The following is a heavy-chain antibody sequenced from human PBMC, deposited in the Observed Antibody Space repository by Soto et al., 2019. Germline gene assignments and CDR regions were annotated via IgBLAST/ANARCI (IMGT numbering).Heavy chain of an antibody. CDR3: ARDVGSGASNPPGWFDT. Sequence: QVQLVESGGGVVQPGRSLRLSCAASGFTFSGYGMHWVRQAPGKGLEWVAVIYYDGSNKYYTNSVKGRFTISRDNSKNTLYLQLNSLRAEDTAVYYCARDVGSGASNPPGWFDTWCQGTLVTVSS. CDR1: GFTFSGYG. J-gene: IGHJ5*02. CDR2: IYYDGSNK. V-gene: IGHV3-33*01. D-gene: IGHD2-15*01.